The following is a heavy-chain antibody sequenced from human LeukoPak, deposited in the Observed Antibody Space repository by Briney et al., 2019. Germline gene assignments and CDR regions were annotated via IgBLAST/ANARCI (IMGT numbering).Heavy chain of an antibody. Sequence: PSETLSFTCAVYGGSFSVCYWSWIRQPPGKGLEWIGEINHSGSTNYNPSLKSRVTISVDTSKNQFSLKLSSVTAADTAVYYCARGGRSIAAAGTPLFDYWGQGTLVTVSS. D-gene: IGHD6-13*01. CDR3: ARGGRSIAAAGTPLFDY. CDR1: GGSFSVCY. V-gene: IGHV4-34*01. CDR2: INHSGST. J-gene: IGHJ4*02.